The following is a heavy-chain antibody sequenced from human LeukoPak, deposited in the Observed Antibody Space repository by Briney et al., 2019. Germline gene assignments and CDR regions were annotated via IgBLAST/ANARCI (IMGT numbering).Heavy chain of an antibody. D-gene: IGHD3-3*01. V-gene: IGHV4-34*01. CDR1: GGSFSGYY. CDR2: INHSGST. J-gene: IGHJ4*02. CDR3: ARHQRTKFGVVIITWVFDY. Sequence: SETLSLTCAVYGGSFSGYYWSWIRQPPGKGLEWIGEINHSGSTNYNPSLKSRVTISVDTSKNQFSLKLSSVTAADTAVYYCARHQRTKFGVVIITWVFDYWGQGTLVTVSS.